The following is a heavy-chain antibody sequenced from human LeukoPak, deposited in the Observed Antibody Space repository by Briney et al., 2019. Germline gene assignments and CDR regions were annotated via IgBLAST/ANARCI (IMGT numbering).Heavy chain of an antibody. J-gene: IGHJ3*02. D-gene: IGHD3-22*01. Sequence: PGGSLRLSCAASGFTVSSNYMSWVRQAPGKGLEWVSVIYSGGSTYYADSVKGRFTISRHNSKNTLYLQMNSLRADDTAVYYCATYYDSSGDAFDIWGQGTMVTVSS. V-gene: IGHV3-53*04. CDR2: IYSGGST. CDR3: ATYYDSSGDAFDI. CDR1: GFTVSSNY.